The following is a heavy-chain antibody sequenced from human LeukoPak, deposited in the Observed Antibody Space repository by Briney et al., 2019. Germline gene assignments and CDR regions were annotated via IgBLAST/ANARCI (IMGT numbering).Heavy chain of an antibody. D-gene: IGHD3-9*01. CDR3: VRDWDHFDFDS. CDR2: IKGDGSHT. Sequence: GGSLRLSCAASGFTFSNYWMHWVSQAPGKGLVWVSRIKGDGSHTIYADSVKGRFTISRDNAKNTLYLQMKSLRAEDTAVYYCVRDWDHFDFDSWGQGTLVTVSS. J-gene: IGHJ5*01. CDR1: GFTFSNYW. V-gene: IGHV3-74*01.